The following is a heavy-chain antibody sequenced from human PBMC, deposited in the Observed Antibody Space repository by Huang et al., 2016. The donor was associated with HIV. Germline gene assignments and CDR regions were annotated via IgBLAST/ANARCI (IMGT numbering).Heavy chain of an antibody. D-gene: IGHD3-3*01. CDR2: LSVDGITK. J-gene: IGHJ4*02. CDR1: GFSFSGYG. V-gene: IGHV3-30*18. CDR3: AKDKYLMSTILAYYFDC. Sequence: QVQLVESGGGVVQPGRSLRLSCTASGFSFSGYGMHWVRQAPGKGLEWVAGLSVDGITKYSADSVKGRFTISRDNSKNTLYLQMNSLTVEDTAVYYCAKDKYLMSTILAYYFDCWGQGTLVTVSS.